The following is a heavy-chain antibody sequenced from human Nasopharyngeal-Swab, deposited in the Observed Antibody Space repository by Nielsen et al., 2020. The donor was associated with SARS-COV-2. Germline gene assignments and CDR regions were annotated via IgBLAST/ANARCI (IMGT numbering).Heavy chain of an antibody. Sequence: GESLKISCAASGFTFSSYGMHWVRQAPGKGLEWVSAISGSGGSTYYADSVKGRFTISRDNSKNTLYLQMNSLRAEDTAVYYCAKDGGITMVRGVLDYWGQGTLVTVSS. CDR3: AKDGGITMVRGVLDY. CDR1: GFTFSSYG. J-gene: IGHJ4*02. CDR2: ISGSGGST. V-gene: IGHV3-23*01. D-gene: IGHD3-10*01.